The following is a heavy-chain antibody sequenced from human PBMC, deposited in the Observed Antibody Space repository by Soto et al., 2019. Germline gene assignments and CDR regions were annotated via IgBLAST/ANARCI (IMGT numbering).Heavy chain of an antibody. CDR3: ARLFCSTTTCDSWFDP. D-gene: IGHD2-2*01. CDR2: IDPRDSYV. J-gene: IGHJ5*02. Sequence: GESLKISCTGFGYTFTTFWISWVRQMPGKGLEWMGRIDPRDSYVNYSPSFQGHVTISLDKSISTAYLQWGSLKASDTAMYYCARLFCSTTTCDSWFDPWGQGTLVTVS. CDR1: GYTFTTFW. V-gene: IGHV5-10-1*01.